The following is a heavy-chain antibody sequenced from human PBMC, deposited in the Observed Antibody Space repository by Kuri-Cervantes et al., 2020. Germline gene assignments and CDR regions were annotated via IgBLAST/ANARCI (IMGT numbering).Heavy chain of an antibody. Sequence: SQTLSLTCAVYGGSFSGYFWSWIRQPPGKGLEWIGEINHRGSTTYNASLKSRVTISTDTSKNQFSLKLSSVTAADTAVYYCARLGRAFDYWGQGTLVTVSS. CDR3: ARLGRAFDY. J-gene: IGHJ4*02. D-gene: IGHD5-24*01. CDR1: GGSFSGYF. V-gene: IGHV4-34*01. CDR2: INHRGST.